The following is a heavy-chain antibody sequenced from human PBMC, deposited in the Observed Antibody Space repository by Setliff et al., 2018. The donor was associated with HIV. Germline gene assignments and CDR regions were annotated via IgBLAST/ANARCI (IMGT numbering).Heavy chain of an antibody. Sequence: GGSLRLSCAASGFTFSTYAMSWVRQAPGKGLEWVSGISGGGYTTYYADSVKGRFTISRDNAKNSLYLQMNSLRAEDTAVYYCAREGYNWNHGPFDYWGQGTLVTVSS. CDR2: ISGGGYTT. CDR3: AREGYNWNHGPFDY. V-gene: IGHV3-23*01. J-gene: IGHJ4*02. D-gene: IGHD1-20*01. CDR1: GFTFSTYA.